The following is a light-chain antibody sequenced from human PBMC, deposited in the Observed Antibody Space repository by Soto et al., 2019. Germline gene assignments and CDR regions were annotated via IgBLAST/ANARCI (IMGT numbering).Light chain of an antibody. Sequence: QSVLTQPPSVSGAPGQRLTISCAGTSSNIGAGFDVHWYQQLPGTAPKLLIYANDDRPSGVPDRFSGSTSGTSASLAITGLQAEDAADYYCAAWSGSLSGLVFGGGTKVTVL. CDR1: SSNIGAGFD. CDR3: AAWSGSLSGLV. CDR2: AND. V-gene: IGLV1-40*01. J-gene: IGLJ3*02.